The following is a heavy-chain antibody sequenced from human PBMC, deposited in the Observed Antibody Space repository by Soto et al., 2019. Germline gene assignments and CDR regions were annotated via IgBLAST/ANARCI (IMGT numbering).Heavy chain of an antibody. J-gene: IGHJ4*02. Sequence: GGSLRLSCAASGFTFSSYEMNWVRQAPGKGLEWVSYISSSGSTIYYADSVKGRFTISRDNAKNSLYLQMNSLRAEDTAVYYCARDRDYYDRSGYCDYWGQGTLVTVSS. CDR2: ISSSGSTI. V-gene: IGHV3-48*03. D-gene: IGHD3-22*01. CDR1: GFTFSSYE. CDR3: ARDRDYYDRSGYCDY.